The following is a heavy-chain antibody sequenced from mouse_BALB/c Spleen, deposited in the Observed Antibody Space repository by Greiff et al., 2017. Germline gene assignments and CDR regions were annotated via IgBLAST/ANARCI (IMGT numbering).Heavy chain of an antibody. Sequence: VMLVGSGGGLVQPGGSRNLSFEPLGFPFSSFGLPGVGQAQGKGLEWVAYFSSGSSTIYYADTVRGRFTISRDNPKNTLFLQMTSLRSEDTAMYYCARHYYGYGGYFDDWGQGTTLTVSS. V-gene: IGHV5-17*02. CDR2: FSSGSSTI. D-gene: IGHD1-2*01. J-gene: IGHJ2*01. CDR3: ARHYYGYGGYFDD. CDR1: GFPFSSFG.